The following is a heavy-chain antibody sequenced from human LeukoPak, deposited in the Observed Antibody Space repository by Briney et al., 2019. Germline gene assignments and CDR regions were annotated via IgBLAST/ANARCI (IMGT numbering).Heavy chain of an antibody. V-gene: IGHV3-23*01. Sequence: GGSLRLSCAASGFTFSSSAMSWVRQAPGKGLEWVSSISGSGSGGSTYYADSVKGRFTISRDNSKNTLYLQMNSLRAEDTAVYYCAKDPPYGSGSYPHIRGSQGRYDYWGQGTLVTVSS. CDR3: AKDPPYGSGSYPHIRGSQGRYDY. CDR2: ISGSGSGGST. D-gene: IGHD3-10*01. CDR1: GFTFSSSA. J-gene: IGHJ4*02.